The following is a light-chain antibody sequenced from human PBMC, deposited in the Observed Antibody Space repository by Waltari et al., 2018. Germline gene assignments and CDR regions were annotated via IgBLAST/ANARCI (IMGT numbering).Light chain of an antibody. CDR1: QDLDNW. J-gene: IGKJ4*01. CDR2: GAS. V-gene: IGKV1-13*02. Sequence: AIQVTQSPSSLSASVGDRVTITCRASQDLDNWLAWYQQKPGKAPNLLIYGASVLESGVPSRFSGSGSGTDFTLTISSLQPDDFATYYCQQFNTFPLTFGGGTKVEIK. CDR3: QQFNTFPLT.